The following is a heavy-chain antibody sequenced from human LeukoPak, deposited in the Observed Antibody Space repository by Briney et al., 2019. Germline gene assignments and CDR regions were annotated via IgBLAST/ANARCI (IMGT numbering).Heavy chain of an antibody. J-gene: IGHJ4*02. CDR3: ARVSRPHIDY. V-gene: IGHV1-18*04. CDR2: ISAYNGNT. Sequence: ASVKVSCKASGYIFTSYGISWVRQAPGQGLEWLGWISAYNGNTNYAQKLQGRVTMTTDTSTSTVYMELRSLRSDDTAVYFCARVSRPHIDYGGQETLVTVSS. CDR1: GYIFTSYG.